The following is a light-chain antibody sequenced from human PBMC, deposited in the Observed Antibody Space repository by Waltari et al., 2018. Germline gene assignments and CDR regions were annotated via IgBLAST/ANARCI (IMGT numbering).Light chain of an antibody. Sequence: DIQMTQSPSTLSASVGARIPITCRTSQSVKNNLAWYQQKPGKAPKVRIHKASRLEGGVPSRFSGSGYGTEFTLTISSLQPDDFATYYCQEYDSLPVTFGGGTRVEIK. CDR2: KAS. J-gene: IGKJ4*01. CDR1: QSVKNN. V-gene: IGKV1-5*03. CDR3: QEYDSLPVT.